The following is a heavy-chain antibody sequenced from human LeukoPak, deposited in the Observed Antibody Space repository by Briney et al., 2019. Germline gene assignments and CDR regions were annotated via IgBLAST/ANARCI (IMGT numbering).Heavy chain of an antibody. CDR3: AREGSSWLRFEGPFDC. D-gene: IGHD5-12*01. V-gene: IGHV6-1*01. CDR1: GDSVSSNSAA. Sequence: SQTLSLTCAISGDSVSSNSAAWNWLRQSPSRGLEWLGRTYYRSKWYNDYAVSVKSRITINPDTSKNQFSLQLNSVTPGDTAVYYCAREGSSWLRFEGPFDCWGQGTLVTVSS. J-gene: IGHJ4*02. CDR2: TYYRSKWYN.